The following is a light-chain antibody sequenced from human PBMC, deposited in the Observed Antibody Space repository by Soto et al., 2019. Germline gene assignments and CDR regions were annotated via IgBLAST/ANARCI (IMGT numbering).Light chain of an antibody. Sequence: EIVLTQSPGTLSLSPGERATLSCRASQSASSSYLAWYQQKPGQAPRLLIYGASSRATGIPDRFSGSGSGTDFTLTISRLEPEDFAVYYCQQYGSSLLTFGPGTKVDIK. CDR1: QSASSSY. CDR3: QQYGSSLLT. CDR2: GAS. V-gene: IGKV3-20*01. J-gene: IGKJ3*01.